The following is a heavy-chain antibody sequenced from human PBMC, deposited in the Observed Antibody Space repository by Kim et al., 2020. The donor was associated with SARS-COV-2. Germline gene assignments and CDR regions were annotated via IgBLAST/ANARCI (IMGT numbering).Heavy chain of an antibody. V-gene: IGHV3-23*01. D-gene: IGHD6-19*01. J-gene: IGHJ6*02. CDR1: GFTFSSYA. CDR2: ISGSGGST. CDR3: AKALEELGSGWRRNYYYYYGMDV. Sequence: GGSLRLSCAASGFTFSSYAMSWVRQAPGKGLEWVSAISGSGGSTYYADSVKGRFTISRDNSKNTLYLQMNSLRAEDTAVYYCAKALEELGSGWRRNYYYYYGMDVWGQGTTVTVSS.